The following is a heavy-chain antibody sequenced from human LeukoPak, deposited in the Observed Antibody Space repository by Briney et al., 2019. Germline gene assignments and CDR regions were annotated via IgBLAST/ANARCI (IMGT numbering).Heavy chain of an antibody. Sequence: PGRSLRLSCAASGFSFSSYGMHWVRQAPGKGLEWVAVIWYDGSNKYYADSVKGRFTISRDNSNNTLYLQMNSLRAEDTAVYYCARGFVVVVPAAMLDYYMDVWGKGTTVTVSS. D-gene: IGHD2-2*01. V-gene: IGHV3-33*01. CDR1: GFSFSSYG. J-gene: IGHJ6*03. CDR2: IWYDGSNK. CDR3: ARGFVVVVPAAMLDYYMDV.